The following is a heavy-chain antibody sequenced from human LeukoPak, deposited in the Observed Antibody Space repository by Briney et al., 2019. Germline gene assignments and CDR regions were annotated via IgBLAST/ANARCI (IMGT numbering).Heavy chain of an antibody. CDR3: ARHSYYYDSSGPTGGWFDP. Sequence: SETLSLTCTVSGGSISSYYWSWIRQPPGKGPEWIGYIYTSGSTNYNPSLKSRVTISVDTSKNQFSLKLSSVTAADTAVYYCARHSYYYDSSGPTGGWFDPWGQGTLVTVSS. CDR1: GGSISSYY. V-gene: IGHV4-4*09. D-gene: IGHD3-22*01. J-gene: IGHJ5*02. CDR2: IYTSGST.